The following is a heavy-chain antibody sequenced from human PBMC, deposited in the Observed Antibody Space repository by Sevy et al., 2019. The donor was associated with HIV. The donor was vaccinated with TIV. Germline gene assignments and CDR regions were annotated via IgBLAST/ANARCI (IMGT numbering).Heavy chain of an antibody. CDR1: GGTFSSYA. CDR2: IIPIFGTA. V-gene: IGHV1-69*13. CDR3: ARDGADYYDSRGYGWYFDL. D-gene: IGHD3-22*01. Sequence: ASVKVSCKASGGTFSSYAISWVRQAPGQGLEWMGGIIPIFGTANYAQKFQGRVTITADESTSTAYMELSSLRSEDTAVYYCARDGADYYDSRGYGWYFDLWGRGTLVTVSS. J-gene: IGHJ2*01.